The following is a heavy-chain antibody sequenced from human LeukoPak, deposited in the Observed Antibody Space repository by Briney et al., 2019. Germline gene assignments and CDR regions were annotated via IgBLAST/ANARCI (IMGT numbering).Heavy chain of an antibody. CDR3: SRDHSSAYSPFDS. CDR1: GYTFTSHY. Sequence: GASVKVSCKASGYTFTSHYMHWVRPAPGQGLEWMGIINPSGGSTRYAQKFQGRVTMTRDTSTSTVYMELSSLRSEDTAVYYCSRDHSSAYSPFDSWGQGTLVTVSS. CDR2: INPSGGST. J-gene: IGHJ4*02. V-gene: IGHV1-46*01. D-gene: IGHD2-21*01.